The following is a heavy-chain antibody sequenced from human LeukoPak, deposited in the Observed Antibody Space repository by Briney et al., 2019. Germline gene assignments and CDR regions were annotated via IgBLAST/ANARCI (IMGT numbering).Heavy chain of an antibody. D-gene: IGHD3-16*02. Sequence: GGSLRLSCAASGFTVSSNYMSWVRQAPEKGLEWVSTIHGGGDVTYYADSVKGRFTISRDNSRNTLYLQMNSLRAEDTAIYYCAKALSSSSYYFDLGGRGTLVTVSS. CDR1: GFTVSSNY. CDR3: AKALSSSSYYFDL. CDR2: IHGGGDVT. J-gene: IGHJ2*01. V-gene: IGHV3-23*01.